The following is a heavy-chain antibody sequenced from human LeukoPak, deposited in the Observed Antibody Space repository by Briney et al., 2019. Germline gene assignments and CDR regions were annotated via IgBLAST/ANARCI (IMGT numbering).Heavy chain of an antibody. Sequence: GGPLRLSCAASGFTFSSYWMSWVRQAPGKGLEWVANIKQDGSEKYYVDSVKGRFTISRDNAKNSLYLQMNSLRAEDTAVYYCAAEGSGWDHGYWGQGTLVTVSS. V-gene: IGHV3-7*01. CDR2: IKQDGSEK. CDR1: GFTFSSYW. CDR3: AAEGSGWDHGY. D-gene: IGHD6-19*01. J-gene: IGHJ4*02.